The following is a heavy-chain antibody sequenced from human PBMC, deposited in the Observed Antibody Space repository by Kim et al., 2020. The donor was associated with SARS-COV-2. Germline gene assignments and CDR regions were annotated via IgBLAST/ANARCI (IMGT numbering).Heavy chain of an antibody. CDR3: AAGAVIAAADDYYYYYGMDV. Sequence: SVKVSCKASGFTFTSSAVQWVRQARGQRLEWIGWIVVGSGNTNYAQKFQERVTITRDMSTSTAYMELSSLRSEDTAVYYCAAGAVIAAADDYYYYYGMDVWGQGTTVTVSS. D-gene: IGHD6-13*01. CDR1: GFTFTSSA. CDR2: IVVGSGNT. J-gene: IGHJ6*02. V-gene: IGHV1-58*01.